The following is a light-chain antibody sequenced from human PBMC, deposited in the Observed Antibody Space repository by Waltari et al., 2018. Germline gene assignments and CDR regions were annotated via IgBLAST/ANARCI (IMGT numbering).Light chain of an antibody. Sequence: DIQMTQSPSSLSVSVGDGVTVTCRASQSIGSSLNWYQQKSGQVPSLLIYAASNLQTGVPSRFSGSGSGTDFTLTISSLQPEDVATYYCQQSYSPSYTFGQGTKLEI. CDR1: QSIGSS. CDR2: AAS. J-gene: IGKJ2*01. V-gene: IGKV1-39*01. CDR3: QQSYSPSYT.